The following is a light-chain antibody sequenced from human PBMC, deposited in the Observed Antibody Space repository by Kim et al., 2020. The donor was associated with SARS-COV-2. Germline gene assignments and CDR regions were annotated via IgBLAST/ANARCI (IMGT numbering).Light chain of an antibody. V-gene: IGLV3-1*01. CDR3: QAWDSSLV. CDR2: QDS. J-gene: IGLJ2*01. Sequence: SYELTQPPSVSVSPGQTASITCSGDKLGDKYACWYQQKPGQSPVLVIYQDSKRPSGFPERFSGSNSGNTATLTISGTQAMDEADYYCQAWDSSLVFGGGT. CDR1: KLGDKY.